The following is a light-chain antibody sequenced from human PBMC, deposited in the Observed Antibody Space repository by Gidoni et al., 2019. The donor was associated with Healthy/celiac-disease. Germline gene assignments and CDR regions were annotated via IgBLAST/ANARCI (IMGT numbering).Light chain of an antibody. V-gene: IGKV3-15*01. J-gene: IGKJ1*01. CDR3: QQYNNWTRT. CDR1: QSVTRN. CDR2: GAS. Sequence: EIVMTQSPATLSVSPGERATLSCRASQSVTRNLAWYQQKPGQAPRLLIYGASTRAPGIPARFSGSGSGTEFTLTISSLQSKDLAVYYCQQYNNWTRTFGQGTKVEIK.